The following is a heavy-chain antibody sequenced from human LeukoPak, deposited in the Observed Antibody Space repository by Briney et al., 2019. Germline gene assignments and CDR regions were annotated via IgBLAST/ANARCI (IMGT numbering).Heavy chain of an antibody. D-gene: IGHD3-22*01. CDR3: ARVFYHDSSPYFARSIPTTDY. J-gene: IGHJ4*02. V-gene: IGHV1-69*04. CDR2: IIPTLDIA. CDR1: GANFSSSS. Sequence: SVKVSFKASGANFSSSSISWVRQAPGQGGEWMGRIIPTLDIAHYAQKFQGRATITADKSTSTAYMELSSLRSEDTAVYFCARVFYHDSSPYFARSIPTTDYWGQGTLVTVSS.